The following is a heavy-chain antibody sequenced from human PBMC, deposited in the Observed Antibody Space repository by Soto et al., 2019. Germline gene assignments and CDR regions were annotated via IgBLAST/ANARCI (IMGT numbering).Heavy chain of an antibody. V-gene: IGHV1-18*01. J-gene: IGHJ5*02. Sequence: ASVKVSCKASGYTFTSYGISWVRQAPGQGLEWMGWISAYNGNANYAQKLQGRVTMTTDTSTSTAYMELSSLISEDTAVYYCARIVPAARFDPWGQGTLVTVSS. D-gene: IGHD2-2*01. CDR2: ISAYNGNA. CDR3: ARIVPAARFDP. CDR1: GYTFTSYG.